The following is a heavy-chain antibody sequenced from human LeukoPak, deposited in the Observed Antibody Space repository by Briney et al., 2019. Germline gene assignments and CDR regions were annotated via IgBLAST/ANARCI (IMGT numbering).Heavy chain of an antibody. CDR2: IYSGGST. CDR3: ARGGGDSSGYYYETLRS. CDR1: GFTVSSNY. J-gene: IGHJ4*02. V-gene: IGHV3-53*01. D-gene: IGHD3-22*01. Sequence: GGSLRLSCAASGFTVSSNYMSWVRQAPGKGLEWVSVIYSGGSTYYADSVKGRFTISRDNSKNTLYLQMNSLRAEDTAVYYRARGGGDSSGYYYETLRSWGQGTLVTVSS.